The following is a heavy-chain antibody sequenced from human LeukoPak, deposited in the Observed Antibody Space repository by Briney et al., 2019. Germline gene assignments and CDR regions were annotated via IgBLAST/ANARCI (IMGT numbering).Heavy chain of an antibody. V-gene: IGHV1-18*01. Sequence: ASVKVSCKASGGTFTSYAITWVRQAPGQGLEWVGWIRGDNGDTNYAQKLQGRVTMTTDTSTSTASMELRSLGSDETAVYYCARVGLLTGYYFFDYWGQGTLVTVSS. CDR3: ARVGLLTGYYFFDY. D-gene: IGHD3-9*01. CDR2: IRGDNGDT. J-gene: IGHJ4*02. CDR1: GGTFTSYA.